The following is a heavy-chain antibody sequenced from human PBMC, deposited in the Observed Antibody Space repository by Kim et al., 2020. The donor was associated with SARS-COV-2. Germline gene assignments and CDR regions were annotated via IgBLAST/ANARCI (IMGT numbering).Heavy chain of an antibody. V-gene: IGHV3-30*07. Sequence: DSVKGRFTISRDNSKNTLYLQMNSLRAEDTAVYYCARDKSGYSGYLYGMDVWGQGTTVTVSS. J-gene: IGHJ6*02. CDR3: ARDKSGYSGYLYGMDV. D-gene: IGHD5-12*01.